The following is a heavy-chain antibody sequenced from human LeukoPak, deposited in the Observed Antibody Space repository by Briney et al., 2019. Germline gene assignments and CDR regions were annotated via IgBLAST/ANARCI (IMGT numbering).Heavy chain of an antibody. CDR2: IYYIGST. J-gene: IGHJ4*02. CDR3: ARHSGPYRSSSSFDY. CDR1: GGPISSYH. V-gene: IGHV4-59*08. Sequence: SETLSLTCTVAGGPISSYHWSWLRQPPGKGLEWIGDIYYIGSTNYNPSLKSPVTISVDTSKNQFSLRLNSVTAADTAVYYCARHSGPYRSSSSFDYWCQGSLVTVSS. D-gene: IGHD6-6*01.